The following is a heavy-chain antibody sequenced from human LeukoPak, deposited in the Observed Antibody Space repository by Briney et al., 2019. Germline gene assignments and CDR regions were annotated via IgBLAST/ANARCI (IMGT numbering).Heavy chain of an antibody. CDR3: AKDLRADYYDSSGYAYFFDY. CDR1: GFTFGSYG. V-gene: IGHV3-30*02. Sequence: GGSLRLSCAASGFTFGSYGIHWVRQAPGKGLEWVAFIRYDGSNKYYADSVKGRFTISRDNSKNTLYLQMNSLRAEDTAVYYCAKDLRADYYDSSGYAYFFDYWGQGTLVTVSS. J-gene: IGHJ4*02. D-gene: IGHD3-22*01. CDR2: IRYDGSNK.